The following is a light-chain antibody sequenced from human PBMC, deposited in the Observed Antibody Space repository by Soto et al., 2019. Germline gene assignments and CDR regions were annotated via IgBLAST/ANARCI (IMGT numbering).Light chain of an antibody. V-gene: IGKV3-11*01. J-gene: IGKJ4*01. CDR3: HQRKNRPLT. CDR1: QSVSSR. Sequence: ETVLTQSPATLSLSPRERATLSCRASQSVSSRLAWYQQKPGQAPRLLIYDASNRATGIPARFSGSGSGTDFTLTSSSLGPEDFAVYYCHQRKNRPLTFGGGTKVEIK. CDR2: DAS.